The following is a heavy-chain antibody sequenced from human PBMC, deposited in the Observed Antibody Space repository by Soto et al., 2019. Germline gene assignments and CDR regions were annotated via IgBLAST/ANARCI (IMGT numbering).Heavy chain of an antibody. Sequence: ASVKVSFKASGYSFIDYYMHWVRQAPGQGFEWMGRISPKSGGTNYAQKFEGRVTMTWDTSLNTAYMELSSLISEDTAVYYCARPPGYISDWYYFDLWGQGTLVTVSS. CDR1: GYSFIDYY. CDR3: ARPPGYISDWYYFDL. D-gene: IGHD3-9*01. V-gene: IGHV1-2*02. J-gene: IGHJ4*02. CDR2: ISPKSGGT.